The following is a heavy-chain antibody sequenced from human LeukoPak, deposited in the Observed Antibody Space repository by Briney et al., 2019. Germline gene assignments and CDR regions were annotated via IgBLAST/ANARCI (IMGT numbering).Heavy chain of an antibody. V-gene: IGHV4-59*01. CDR2: IYYSGST. D-gene: IGHD3-10*01. CDR1: GCSISSYY. CDR3: ARGPVLLLDY. Sequence: PSETLSLTCTVSGCSISSYYWSWIRQPPGKGLEWIGYIYYSGSTNYNPSLKSRVTISVDTSKNQFSLKLSSVTAADTAVYYCARGPVLLLDYWGQGTLVTVSS. J-gene: IGHJ4*02.